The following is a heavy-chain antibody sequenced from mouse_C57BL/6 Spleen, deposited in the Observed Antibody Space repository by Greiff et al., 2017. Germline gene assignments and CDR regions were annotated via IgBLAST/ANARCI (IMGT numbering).Heavy chain of an antibody. D-gene: IGHD1-1*01. CDR1: GFTFSDYG. J-gene: IGHJ1*03. CDR2: ISSGSSTI. CDR3: ARPPSTVVATRYFDV. Sequence: DVQLVESGGGLVKPGGSLKLSCAASGFTFSDYGMHWVRQAPEKGLEWVAYISSGSSTIYYADTVKGRFTISRDNAKNTLFLQMTSLRSEDTAMYYCARPPSTVVATRYFDVWGTGTTVTVSS. V-gene: IGHV5-17*01.